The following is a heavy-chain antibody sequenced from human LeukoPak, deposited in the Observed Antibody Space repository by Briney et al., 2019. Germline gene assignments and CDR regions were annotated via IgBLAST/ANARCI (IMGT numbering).Heavy chain of an antibody. CDR1: GFTFDAYA. CDR2: ISWNSGSI. CDR3: AKDDGNNYYDSSGQIDY. Sequence: PGRSLRLSCAAAGFTFDAYAMHWVRQAPGKGLEWVSGISWNSGSIGYADSVKGRFTTSRDNAKNSLYLQMNSLRAEDTALYYCAKDDGNNYYDSSGQIDYWGQGTLVTVSS. J-gene: IGHJ4*02. V-gene: IGHV3-9*01. D-gene: IGHD3-22*01.